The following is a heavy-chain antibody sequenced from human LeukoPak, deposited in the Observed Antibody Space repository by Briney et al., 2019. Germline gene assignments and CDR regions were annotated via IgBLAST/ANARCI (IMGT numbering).Heavy chain of an antibody. CDR1: GFTVSSND. V-gene: IGHV3-53*01. CDR2: IYSGGRT. J-gene: IGHJ4*02. Sequence: GGSLRLSCAASGFTVSSNDMNWVRQAPGKGLEWVSVIYSGGRTYYADSVKGRFTISRDNSKNTLYLQMDSLRAEDTAVYYCARAVYGSGSYYYSYWGQGTLVTVSS. CDR3: ARAVYGSGSYYYSY. D-gene: IGHD3-10*01.